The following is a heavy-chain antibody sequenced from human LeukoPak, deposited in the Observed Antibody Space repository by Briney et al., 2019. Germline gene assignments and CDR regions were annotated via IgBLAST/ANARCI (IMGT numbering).Heavy chain of an antibody. D-gene: IGHD4-17*01. J-gene: IGHJ4*02. CDR1: GYTFTSYA. V-gene: IGHV1-3*01. Sequence: ASVKVSCKASGYTFTSYAMHWVRQAPGQRLEWMGWINAGNGNTKYSQKFQGRVTITRDTSASTAYMELSSLRSEDTAVYYCARFMTTVTLFDYWGQGILVTVSS. CDR2: INAGNGNT. CDR3: ARFMTTVTLFDY.